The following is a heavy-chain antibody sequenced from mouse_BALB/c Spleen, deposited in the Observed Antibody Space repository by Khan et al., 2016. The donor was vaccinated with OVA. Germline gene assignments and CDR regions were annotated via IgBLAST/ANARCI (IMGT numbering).Heavy chain of an antibody. Sequence: EVMLVESGGGLVKPGGSLKLSCAASGFTFSTYAMSWVRQTPEKRLEWVATISSDGDYTYYPDNVTGRFTISRDNAKNTLYLQMSSLRSEDTSIYYCARSAYGNFAYWGQGTLVTVSA. CDR1: GFTFSTYA. V-gene: IGHV5-9-1*01. J-gene: IGHJ3*01. D-gene: IGHD2-1*01. CDR3: ARSAYGNFAY. CDR2: ISSDGDYT.